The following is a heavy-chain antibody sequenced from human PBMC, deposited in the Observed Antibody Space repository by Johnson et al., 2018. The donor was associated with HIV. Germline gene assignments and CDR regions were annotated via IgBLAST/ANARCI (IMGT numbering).Heavy chain of an antibody. D-gene: IGHD2-21*01. CDR1: TFTFSGYG. CDR3: ARVRYSIVVVTWDAFDI. Sequence: QVQLVESGGGVVQPGGSLRLSCAASTFTFSGYGMHWVRQAPGKGLEWVAVISYDGSNKYYADSVKGRFTVSRDNSKNTLYLQMNSLRAEDTAVYYCARVRYSIVVVTWDAFDIWGQGTMVSVSS. CDR2: ISYDGSNK. J-gene: IGHJ3*02. V-gene: IGHV3-30*03.